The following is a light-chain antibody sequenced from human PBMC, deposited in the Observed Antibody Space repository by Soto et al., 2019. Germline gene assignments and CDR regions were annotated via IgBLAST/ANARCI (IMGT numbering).Light chain of an antibody. CDR3: PQYGSSPIT. J-gene: IGKJ5*01. CDR2: DAS. Sequence: EIVLTQSPATLSLSPGERATLSCRASQSVSSYLAWYQQKPGQAPRLLIYDASNRATGIPDRFSGSGSGTDFTLTISRLEPEDFAVYYCPQYGSSPITFGQGTRLEIK. V-gene: IGKV3-20*01. CDR1: QSVSSY.